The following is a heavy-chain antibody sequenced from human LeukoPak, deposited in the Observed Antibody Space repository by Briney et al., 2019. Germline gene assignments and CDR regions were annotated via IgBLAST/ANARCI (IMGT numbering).Heavy chain of an antibody. J-gene: IGHJ4*02. CDR1: GGSFSGYY. CDR2: IDHSGST. V-gene: IGHV4-34*01. Sequence: SATLSLTCAVYGGSFSGYYWSWIRQPPGKWLEWIGEIDHSGSTNYLRPLTTRVTISVDTSKNQFTLKLSSVTAGDTAVYCCARRLGIIARRPYLDYWGQGTLVTVSS. CDR3: ARRLGIIARRPYLDY. D-gene: IGHD3-10*01.